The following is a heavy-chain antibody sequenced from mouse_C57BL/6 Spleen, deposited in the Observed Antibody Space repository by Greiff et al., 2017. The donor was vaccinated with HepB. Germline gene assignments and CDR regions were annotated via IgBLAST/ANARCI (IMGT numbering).Heavy chain of an antibody. D-gene: IGHD3-2*02. CDR3: ARDSSGYGDFDY. J-gene: IGHJ2*01. CDR1: GFTFSSYA. CDR2: ISDGGSYT. Sequence: EVQGVESGGGLVKPGGSLKLSCAASGFTFSSYAMSWVRQTPEKRLEWVATISDGGSYTYYPDNVKGRFTISRDNAKNNLYLQMSHLKSEDTAMYYCARDSSGYGDFDYWGQGTTLTVSS. V-gene: IGHV5-4*01.